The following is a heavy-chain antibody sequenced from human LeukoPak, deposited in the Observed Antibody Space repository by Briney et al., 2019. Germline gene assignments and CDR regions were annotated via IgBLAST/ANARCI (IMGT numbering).Heavy chain of an antibody. J-gene: IGHJ4*02. CDR1: GYTFTSYD. V-gene: IGHV1-8*01. D-gene: IGHD1-26*01. CDR3: ATSHSWELLYDY. Sequence: ASVKVSCKASGYTFTSYDINWVRQATGQGLEWMGWMNPNSGNTGYSQKFQGRGTMTRNTSISTTYMELSSLRSEDTAEYYCATSHSWELLYDYWGQGTLVTVSS. CDR2: MNPNSGNT.